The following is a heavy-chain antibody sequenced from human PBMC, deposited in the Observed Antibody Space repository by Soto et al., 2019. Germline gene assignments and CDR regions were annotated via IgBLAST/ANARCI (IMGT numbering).Heavy chain of an antibody. J-gene: IGHJ4*02. CDR1: GFTFSSYA. CDR2: ISYDGSNK. V-gene: IGHV3-30-3*01. Sequence: QVQLVESGGGVVQPGRSLRLSCAASGFTFSSYAMHWVRQAPGKGLEWVAVISYDGSNKYYADSVKGRFTISRDNSKNTLYLQMNSLRAEDTAVYYCASPRSGSYYHYWGQGTLFTVSS. D-gene: IGHD1-26*01. CDR3: ASPRSGSYYHY.